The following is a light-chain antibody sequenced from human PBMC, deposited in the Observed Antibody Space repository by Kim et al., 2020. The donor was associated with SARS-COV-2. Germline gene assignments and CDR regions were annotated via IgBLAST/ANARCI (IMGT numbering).Light chain of an antibody. CDR1: SSNIGTNT. J-gene: IGLJ2*01. CDR2: STN. Sequence: QAVVTQSPSASGTPGQRVTISCSGSSSNIGTNTVNWYQQFPGAAPKLLIYSTNQRPSGVPGRFSGSKSGSSASLAISGLQSEDEADYYCAAWDESLNGVAFGGGTQLTVL. V-gene: IGLV1-44*01. CDR3: AAWDESLNGVA.